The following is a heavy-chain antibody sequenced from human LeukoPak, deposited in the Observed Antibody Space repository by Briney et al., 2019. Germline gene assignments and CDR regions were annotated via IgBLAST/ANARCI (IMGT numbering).Heavy chain of an antibody. CDR2: IYYSGST. D-gene: IGHD3-22*01. CDR1: GGSVSNYY. CDR3: ARSDSSGYHTLDY. J-gene: IGHJ4*02. Sequence: SETLSLTCTVSGGSVSNYYWSWIRQPPGKGLEWIGYIYYSGSTNYNPSLKSRVTISVDTSKNQFSLKLSSVTAADTAVYYCARSDSSGYHTLDYWGQGTLVTVSS. V-gene: IGHV4-59*02.